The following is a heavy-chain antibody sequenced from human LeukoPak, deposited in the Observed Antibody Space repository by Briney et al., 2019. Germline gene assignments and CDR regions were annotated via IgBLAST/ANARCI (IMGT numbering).Heavy chain of an antibody. V-gene: IGHV3-49*03. CDR3: TRGRTYCSSTSCSPFFDY. CDR1: GFTFGDYA. CDR2: IRSKAYGGTT. D-gene: IGHD2-2*01. J-gene: IGHJ4*02. Sequence: GGSLRLSCTASGFTFGDYAMSWFRQAPGKGLEWVGFIRSKAYGGTTGYAASVKGRFTISRDDSKSIAYLQMNSLKTEDTAVYYCTRGRTYCSSTSCSPFFDYWGQGTLVTVSS.